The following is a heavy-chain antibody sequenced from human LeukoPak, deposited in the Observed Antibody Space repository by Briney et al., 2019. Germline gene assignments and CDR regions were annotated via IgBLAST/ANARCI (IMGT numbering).Heavy chain of an antibody. V-gene: IGHV1-8*03. D-gene: IGHD5-12*01. CDR2: MNPNSGNT. Sequence: ASVKVSCKASGYTFTGYYMHWVRQATGQGLEWMGWMNPNSGNTGYAQKFQGRVTITRNTSISTAYMELSSLRSEDTAVYYCARGWLADNWFDPWGQGTLVTVSS. J-gene: IGHJ5*02. CDR1: GYTFTGYY. CDR3: ARGWLADNWFDP.